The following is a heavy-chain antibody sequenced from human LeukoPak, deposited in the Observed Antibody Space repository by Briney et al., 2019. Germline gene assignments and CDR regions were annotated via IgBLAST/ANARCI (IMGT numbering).Heavy chain of an antibody. CDR2: KSYDGSNK. Sequence: GRSLRLSCAASGFTFSNYAMHWVRQAPGKGLEWVAVKSYDGSNKYYADSVKGRFTISRDNSKNTLYLQMNSLRAEDTAVYYCATTGGPFGSGSLDYWGQGTLVTVSS. D-gene: IGHD3-10*01. J-gene: IGHJ4*02. CDR3: ATTGGPFGSGSLDY. V-gene: IGHV3-30-3*01. CDR1: GFTFSNYA.